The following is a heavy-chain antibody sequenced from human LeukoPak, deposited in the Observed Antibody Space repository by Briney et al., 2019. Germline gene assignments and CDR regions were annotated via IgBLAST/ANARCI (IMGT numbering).Heavy chain of an antibody. CDR2: IYYSGST. J-gene: IGHJ6*02. D-gene: IGHD6-19*01. CDR3: TRDIAVAGGYYYYGMDV. V-gene: IGHV4-59*01. CDR1: GGSISSYY. Sequence: SETLSLTCTVSGGSISSYYWSWIRKPPGKGLEWIGYIYYSGSTNYNPSLKSRVTISVDTSENQFSLKLSSVTAADTAVYYCTRDIAVAGGYYYYGMDVWGQGTTVTVSS.